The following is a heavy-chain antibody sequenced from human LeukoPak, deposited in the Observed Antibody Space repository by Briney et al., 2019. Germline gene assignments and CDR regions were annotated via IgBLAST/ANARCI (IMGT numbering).Heavy chain of an antibody. CDR2: IIPILGIA. CDR3: ARDPRITVTIGAEYFQH. Sequence: SVKVSCKASGGTYSSYAISWVRQAPGQGLEWMGRIIPILGIANYAQKFQGRVTITADKSTSTAYMELSSLRSEDTAVYYCARDPRITVTIGAEYFQHWGQGTLVTVSS. V-gene: IGHV1-69*04. D-gene: IGHD4-17*01. CDR1: GGTYSSYA. J-gene: IGHJ1*01.